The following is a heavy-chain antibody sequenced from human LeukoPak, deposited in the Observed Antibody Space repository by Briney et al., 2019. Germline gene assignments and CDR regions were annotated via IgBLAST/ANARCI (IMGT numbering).Heavy chain of an antibody. CDR3: VRENHGSFDY. CDR2: ISSGSTYI. CDR1: GFSFSTYY. Sequence: KPGGSLRLSCAASGFSFSTYYVNWVRQAPGKGLEWVACISSGSTYIFHADSVRGRFAVSRDNAKNSLYLQMNSLRADDTAVHYCVRENHGSFDYWGRGSLVTVSS. V-gene: IGHV3-21*01. D-gene: IGHD1-14*01. J-gene: IGHJ4*02.